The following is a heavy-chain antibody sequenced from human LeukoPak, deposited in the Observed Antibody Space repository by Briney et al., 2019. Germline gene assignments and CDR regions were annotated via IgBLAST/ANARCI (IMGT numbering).Heavy chain of an antibody. D-gene: IGHD3-22*01. CDR2: IYYSGTT. CDR3: ARLTYDSSTYRYYFDS. CDR1: GGSISSNSYY. Sequence: KPSETLSLTCTVSGGSISSNSYYWGRIRQPPGKGLEWIGTIYYSGTTYYNPSLKSRVTISADTSKNQFSLKLTSVTAADTAVFYCARLTYDSSTYRYYFDSWGQGTLLTVSS. V-gene: IGHV4-39*01. J-gene: IGHJ4*02.